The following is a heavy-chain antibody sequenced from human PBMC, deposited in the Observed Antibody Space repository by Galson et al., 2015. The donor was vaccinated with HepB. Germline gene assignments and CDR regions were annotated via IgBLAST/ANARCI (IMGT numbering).Heavy chain of an antibody. V-gene: IGHV1-69*13. CDR2: IIPIFGTA. CDR3: ARDPYCGGDCFNPLWWRLSGYMDV. J-gene: IGHJ6*03. Sequence: SVKVSCKASGGTFSSYAISWVRQAPGQGLEWMGGIIPIFGTANYAQKFQGRVTITADESTSTAYMELSSLRSEDTAVYYCARDPYCGGDCFNPLWWRLSGYMDVWGKGTTVTVSS. CDR1: GGTFSSYA. D-gene: IGHD2-21*01.